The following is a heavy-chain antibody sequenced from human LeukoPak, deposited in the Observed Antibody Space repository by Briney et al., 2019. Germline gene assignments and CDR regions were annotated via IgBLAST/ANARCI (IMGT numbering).Heavy chain of an antibody. D-gene: IGHD3-22*01. CDR3: ARAPSEIGGYYPEYFRH. V-gene: IGHV3-74*01. CDR1: GFTFSSYW. CDR2: VKSDGST. Sequence: PGGSLRLSCAASGFTFSSYWMHWVRQAPGKGLVWVSRVKSDGSTRYADSVKGRFTVSRDNAKNTVSLQMNSLRAGDTGVYYCARAPSEIGGYYPEYFRHWGQGTLVIVSS. J-gene: IGHJ1*01.